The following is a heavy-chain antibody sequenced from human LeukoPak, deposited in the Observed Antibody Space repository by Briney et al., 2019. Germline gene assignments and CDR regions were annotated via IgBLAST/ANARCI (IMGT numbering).Heavy chain of an antibody. Sequence: SEALSLTCTVSGGSISSYYWSWIRQPPGKGLEWIGYIYYSGSTNYNPSLKSRVTISVDTSKNQLSLKLSSVTAADTAVYYCAREGDSSGWYFDYWGQGTLVTVSS. CDR2: IYYSGST. D-gene: IGHD6-19*01. J-gene: IGHJ4*02. V-gene: IGHV4-59*01. CDR3: AREGDSSGWYFDY. CDR1: GGSISSYY.